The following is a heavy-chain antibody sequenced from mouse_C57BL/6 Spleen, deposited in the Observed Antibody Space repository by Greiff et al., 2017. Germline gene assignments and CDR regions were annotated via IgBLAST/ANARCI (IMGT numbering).Heavy chain of an antibody. CDR2: IYPGSGNT. J-gene: IGHJ2*01. D-gene: IGHD1-1*01. V-gene: IGHV1-66*01. Sequence: VQLQQSGPELVKPGASVKISCKASGYSFTSYYIHWVKQRPGQGLEWIGWIYPGSGNTKYNEKFKGKATLTADTSSSTAYMQLSSLTSEDSAVYYGARDTTVVAGFDYWGQGTTLTVSS. CDR1: GYSFTSYY. CDR3: ARDTTVVAGFDY.